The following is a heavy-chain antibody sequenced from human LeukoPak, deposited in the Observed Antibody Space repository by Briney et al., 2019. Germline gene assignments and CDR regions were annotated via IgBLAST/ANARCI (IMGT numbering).Heavy chain of an antibody. CDR1: GFIFSSYW. V-gene: IGHV3-30*02. CDR2: IRYDGSNK. CDR3: AKDTSYIAAAGNDAFDI. Sequence: GGSLRLSCAASGFIFSSYWMHWVRQAPGKGLEWVAFIRYDGSNKYYADSVKGRFTISRDNSKNTLYLQMNSLRAEDTAVYYCAKDTSYIAAAGNDAFDIWGQGTMVTVSS. D-gene: IGHD6-13*01. J-gene: IGHJ3*02.